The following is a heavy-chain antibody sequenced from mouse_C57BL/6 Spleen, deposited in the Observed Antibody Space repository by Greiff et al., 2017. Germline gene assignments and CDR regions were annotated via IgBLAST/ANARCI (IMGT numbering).Heavy chain of an antibody. CDR1: GYTFTDYY. Sequence: EVQLQQSGPELVKPGASVKISCKASGYTFTDYYMNWVKQRHGKSLEWIGDINPNNGGTSYNQKFKGKATLTVDKSSSTAYMELRSLTSEDSAVYYGARDETENWGPFDDWGQGTTLTVSS. CDR2: INPNNGGT. V-gene: IGHV1-26*01. D-gene: IGHD4-1*01. CDR3: ARDETENWGPFDD. J-gene: IGHJ2*01.